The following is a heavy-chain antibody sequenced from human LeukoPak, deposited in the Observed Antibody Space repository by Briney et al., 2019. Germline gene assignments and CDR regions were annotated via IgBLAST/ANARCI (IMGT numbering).Heavy chain of an antibody. D-gene: IGHD6-19*01. CDR1: GYTFTSYD. J-gene: IGHJ3*02. V-gene: IGHV1-8*01. CDR3: ARGYSSGWYRDDAFDI. CDR2: MNPNSGNT. Sequence: ASVKVSCKASGYTFTSYDISWVRQATGQGLEWMGWMNPNSGNTGYAQKFQGRVTMTRNTSISTAYMELSSLRSEDTAVYYCARGYSSGWYRDDAFDIWGQGTMVTVSS.